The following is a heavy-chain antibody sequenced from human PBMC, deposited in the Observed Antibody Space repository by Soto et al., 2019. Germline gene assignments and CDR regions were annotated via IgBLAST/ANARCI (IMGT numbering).Heavy chain of an antibody. D-gene: IGHD1-26*01. Sequence: ASVEVSCKVSGYTLTELSMHWVRRAPGKGLEWMGGFDPEDGETIYAQKFQGRVTMTEDTSTDTAYMELSSLRSEDTAVYYCATWFRWDDAFDIWGQGTMVTVSS. J-gene: IGHJ3*02. CDR2: FDPEDGET. V-gene: IGHV1-24*01. CDR1: GYTLTELS. CDR3: ATWFRWDDAFDI.